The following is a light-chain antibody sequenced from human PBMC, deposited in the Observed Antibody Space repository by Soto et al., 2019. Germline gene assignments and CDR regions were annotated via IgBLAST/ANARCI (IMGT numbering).Light chain of an antibody. CDR2: DVS. V-gene: IGLV2-14*03. CDR3: SSYSGSGTLVV. CDR1: SSDIGGYNY. Sequence: QSALTQPASVSGSPGQSITISCTGTSSDIGGYNYVSWYQQYPGKAPKLLIYDVSDRPSGVSSRFSGSKSGNTASLTISGRQAEDEGDYYCSSYSGSGTLVVFGGGTKLTVL. J-gene: IGLJ2*01.